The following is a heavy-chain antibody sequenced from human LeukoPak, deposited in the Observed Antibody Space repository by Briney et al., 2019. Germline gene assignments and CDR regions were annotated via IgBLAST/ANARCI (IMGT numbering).Heavy chain of an antibody. CDR3: ARGREAGQREFDP. V-gene: IGHV4-34*01. J-gene: IGHJ5*02. CDR2: IKNSGSP. CDR1: GGSFSGYC. Sequence: SETLSPTCAVYGGSFSGYCWSWIRPPPGTWLEWSGEIKNSGSPNYNQSLKSRVTISVDTSRNQFYLKLSSGRGADAAVYYWARGREAGQREFDPWGQGTKVTVSS. D-gene: IGHD6-19*01.